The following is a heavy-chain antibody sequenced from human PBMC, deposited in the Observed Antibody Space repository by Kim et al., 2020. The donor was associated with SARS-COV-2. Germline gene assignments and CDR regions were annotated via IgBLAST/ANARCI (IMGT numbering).Heavy chain of an antibody. CDR1: GFTFSSYW. CDR3: ARDNQAGTGYYYYGMDV. J-gene: IGHJ6*02. CDR2: IKQDGSEK. D-gene: IGHD6-19*01. V-gene: IGHV3-7*03. Sequence: GGSLRLSCAASGFTFSSYWMSWVRQAPGKGLEWVANIKQDGSEKYYVDSVKGRFTISRDNAKNSLYLQMNSLRAEDTAVYYCARDNQAGTGYYYYGMDVWGQGTTVTVSS.